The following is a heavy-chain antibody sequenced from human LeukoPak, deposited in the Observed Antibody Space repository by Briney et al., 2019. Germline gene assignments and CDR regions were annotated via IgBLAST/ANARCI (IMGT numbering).Heavy chain of an antibody. CDR2: IYYSGST. J-gene: IGHJ4*02. V-gene: IGHV4-39*07. D-gene: IGHD3-16*01. Sequence: SETLSLTCTVSGGSISSSSYYWGWIRQPPGKGLEWIGSIYYSGSTYYNPSLKSRVTISVDTSKNQFSLKLSSVTAADTAVYYCARTGGGFALFDYWGQGTLATVSS. CDR1: GGSISSSSYY. CDR3: ARTGGGFALFDY.